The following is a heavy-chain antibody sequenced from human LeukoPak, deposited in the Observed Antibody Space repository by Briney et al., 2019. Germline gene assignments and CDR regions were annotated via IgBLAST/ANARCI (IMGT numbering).Heavy chain of an antibody. CDR3: ARDGGISSSWYWWHY. CDR1: GYTFTSYY. D-gene: IGHD6-13*01. J-gene: IGHJ4*02. Sequence: ASVKVSCKASGYTFTSYYMHWVRQAPGQGLEWMGIINPSGGSTSYAQKFQGRVTMTRDTSTSTVYMELSSLRSEDTAVYDCARDGGISSSWYWWHYWGQGTLVTVSS. V-gene: IGHV1-46*01. CDR2: INPSGGST.